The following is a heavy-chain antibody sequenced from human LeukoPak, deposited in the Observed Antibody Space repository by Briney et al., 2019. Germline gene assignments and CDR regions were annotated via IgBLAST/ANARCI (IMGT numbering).Heavy chain of an antibody. CDR1: GYTFTGYY. CDR3: ARNYYGSGSYPYYYYYGMDV. CDR2: INPNSGGT. D-gene: IGHD3-10*01. Sequence: ASVKVSCKASGYTFTGYYMHWVRQAPGQGLEWMGWINPNSGGTNYAQKFQGRVTMTRDTSISTAYMELSRLRSDDTAVYYCARNYYGSGSYPYYYYYGMDVWGQGTTVTASS. V-gene: IGHV1-2*02. J-gene: IGHJ6*02.